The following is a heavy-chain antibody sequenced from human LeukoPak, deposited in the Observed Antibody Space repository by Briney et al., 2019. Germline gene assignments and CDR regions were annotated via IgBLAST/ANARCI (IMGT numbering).Heavy chain of an antibody. V-gene: IGHV3-48*02. J-gene: IGHJ4*02. CDR2: ISTSGRAI. CDR1: GFTFSNYN. CDR3: ARVPLYDRSGYYFDY. Sequence: PGGSLRLSCAASGFTFSNYNINWARQAPGKGLEGVSYISTSGRAIFYADSVKGRFTISRDNAKNSLFLQMNSLRDEDTAVYYCARVPLYDRSGYYFDYWGLGTLVTVSS. D-gene: IGHD3-22*01.